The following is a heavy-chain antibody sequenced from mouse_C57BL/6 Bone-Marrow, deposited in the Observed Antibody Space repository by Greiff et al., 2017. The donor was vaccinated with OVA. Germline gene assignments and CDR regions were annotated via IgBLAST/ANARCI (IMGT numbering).Heavy chain of an antibody. CDR2: ISYDGSN. CDR3: ARGGYDGYFYAMDY. V-gene: IGHV3-6*01. Sequence: VQLKESGPGLVKPSQSLSLTCSVTGYSITSGYYWNWIRQFPGNKLEWMGYISYDGSNNYNPSLKNRISITRDTSKNQFFLKLNSVTTEDTATYYCARGGYDGYFYAMDYWGQGTSVTVSS. J-gene: IGHJ4*01. D-gene: IGHD2-3*01. CDR1: GYSITSGYY.